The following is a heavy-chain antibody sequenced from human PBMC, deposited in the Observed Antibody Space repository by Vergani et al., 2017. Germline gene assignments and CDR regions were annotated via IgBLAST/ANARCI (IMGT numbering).Heavy chain of an antibody. J-gene: IGHJ4*02. V-gene: IGHV1-18*01. Sequence: QVQLVQSGAEVKKPGASVKVSCKASGYTFTSYGISWVRQAPGQGLEWMGWISAYNGNTNYAQKLQGRVTMTTVTSTSTAYLELRSLRSDDTAVYYCARTRGGWELLRWDRDFDYWGQGTLVTVSS. D-gene: IGHD1-26*01. CDR1: GYTFTSYG. CDR2: ISAYNGNT. CDR3: ARTRGGWELLRWDRDFDY.